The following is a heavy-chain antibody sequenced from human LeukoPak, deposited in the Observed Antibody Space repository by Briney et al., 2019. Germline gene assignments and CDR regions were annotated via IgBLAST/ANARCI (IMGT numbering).Heavy chain of an antibody. J-gene: IGHJ4*02. D-gene: IGHD2-2*01. CDR2: INPNSGGT. V-gene: IGHV1-2*06. Sequence: GASVKVSCKGSGYTFTDYYIHWVRQAPGQGLEWMGRINPNSGGTNYAQKFRGRVTMTRDTSIASAYMELTSLTSDGTASYYCARGSCSSSNCFPDYWGQGTLVTVSS. CDR3: ARGSCSSSNCFPDY. CDR1: GYTFTDYY.